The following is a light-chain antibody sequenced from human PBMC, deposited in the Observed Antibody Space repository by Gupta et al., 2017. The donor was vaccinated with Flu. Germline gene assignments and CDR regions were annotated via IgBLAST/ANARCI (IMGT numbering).Light chain of an antibody. CDR2: EVT. Sequence: GQSITISCTGTISDVGNYNLVSWYRQLPGRAPKLIIYEVTKRPPSASARFSGSKSGNTASLTISGLQPEDEADYYCSSYAGGSVLVFGGGTKV. CDR1: ISDVGNYNL. J-gene: IGLJ1*01. CDR3: SSYAGGSVLV. V-gene: IGLV2-23*02.